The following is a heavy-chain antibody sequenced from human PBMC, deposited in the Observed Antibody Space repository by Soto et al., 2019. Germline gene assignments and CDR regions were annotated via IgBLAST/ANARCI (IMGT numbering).Heavy chain of an antibody. J-gene: IGHJ4*02. D-gene: IGHD6-13*01. Sequence: QVQLQESGPGLVKPSGTLSLTCAVSGGSISSSNWWSWVRQPPGKGLEWIGEIYHSGSTNYNPSLKSRVNISVDKSKNPFSRKRSSVTAADTAVYYCARAAMGGSSGPFDYWGQGTLVTVSS. CDR1: GGSISSSNW. CDR2: IYHSGST. V-gene: IGHV4-4*02. CDR3: ARAAMGGSSGPFDY.